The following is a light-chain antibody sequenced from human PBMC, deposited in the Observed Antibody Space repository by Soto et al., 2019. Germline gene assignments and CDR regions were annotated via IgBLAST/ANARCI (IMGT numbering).Light chain of an antibody. CDR1: NSDVGNYNY. Sequence: QSALTQPASVSGSPGQSITISCTGTNSDVGNYNYVSWYQHHPGKAPKLMIYDVNIRPSGVSYRFSGSKSGNTASLAISGLQHEDEADYYCSSYTSSSTRVFGTGTKLTVL. V-gene: IGLV2-14*03. CDR2: DVN. CDR3: SSYTSSSTRV. J-gene: IGLJ1*01.